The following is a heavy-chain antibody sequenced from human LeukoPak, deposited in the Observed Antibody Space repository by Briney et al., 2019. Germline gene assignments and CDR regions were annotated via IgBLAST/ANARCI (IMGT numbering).Heavy chain of an antibody. CDR1: GGSFSGYY. V-gene: IGHV4-34*01. J-gene: IGHJ4*02. CDR2: INHSGST. CDR3: AREQSDYGSGSLVFDY. D-gene: IGHD3-10*01. Sequence: SETLSLTCAVYGGSFSGYYWSWIRQPPGKGLEWIGEINHSGSTNYNPSLKSRVTISVDTSKNQFSLKLSSVTAADTAVYYCAREQSDYGSGSLVFDYWGQGTLVTVSS.